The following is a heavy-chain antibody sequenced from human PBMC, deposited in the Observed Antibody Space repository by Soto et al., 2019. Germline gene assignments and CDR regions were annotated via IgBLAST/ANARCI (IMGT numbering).Heavy chain of an antibody. CDR2: IIPTFGKT. V-gene: IGHV1-69*13. D-gene: IGHD6-6*01. Sequence: SVKVSCKASGDTFSSYAISWVRQAPGKGLEWMGKIIPTFGKTNYAQKFQGRLTISADDSTSTAYMELRSLVSEDTAVYYCARDPLSSFAMDVWGQGTTVTVSS. J-gene: IGHJ6*02. CDR3: ARDPLSSFAMDV. CDR1: GDTFSSYA.